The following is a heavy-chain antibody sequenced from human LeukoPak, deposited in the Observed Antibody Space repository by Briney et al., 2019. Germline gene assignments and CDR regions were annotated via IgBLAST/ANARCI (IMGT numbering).Heavy chain of an antibody. CDR3: ARDIGLWFGELAGGYYFDY. J-gene: IGHJ4*02. CDR1: GGSISSSNW. V-gene: IGHV4-4*02. Sequence: PSGTLSLTCAVSGGSISSSNWWSWVRQPPGKGLEWIGEIYHSGSTNYNPSLKSRVTISVDKSKNQFSLKLSSVTAADTAVYYCARDIGLWFGELAGGYYFDYWGQGTLVTVSS. CDR2: IYHSGST. D-gene: IGHD3-10*01.